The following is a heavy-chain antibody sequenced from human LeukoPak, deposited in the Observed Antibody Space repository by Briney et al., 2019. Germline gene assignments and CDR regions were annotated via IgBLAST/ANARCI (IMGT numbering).Heavy chain of an antibody. J-gene: IGHJ3*02. V-gene: IGHV5-51*01. D-gene: IGHD5-24*01. CDR3: AREMATKNAFDI. CDR2: IYPGDSDT. Sequence: KTGESLKISCKGSGFSFTSYWIGWVRQVPGKGLEWMGIIYPGDSDTRYSPSFQGQVTISADKSISTAYLQWSSLKASDTAMYYCAREMATKNAFDIWGQGTMVTVSS. CDR1: GFSFTSYW.